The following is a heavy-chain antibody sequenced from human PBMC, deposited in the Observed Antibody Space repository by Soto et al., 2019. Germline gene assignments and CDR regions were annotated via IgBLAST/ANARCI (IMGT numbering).Heavy chain of an antibody. Sequence: SETLSLTCTVSGGSISSGDYYWSWIRQPPGKGLEWIGYIYYSGSTYYNPSLKSRVTISVDTSKNQFSLKLSSVTAADTAVYYCARYGYYDSSGYAQAFAIWGQGTMVTVSS. D-gene: IGHD3-22*01. J-gene: IGHJ3*02. CDR1: GGSISSGDYY. V-gene: IGHV4-30-4*01. CDR2: IYYSGST. CDR3: ARYGYYDSSGYAQAFAI.